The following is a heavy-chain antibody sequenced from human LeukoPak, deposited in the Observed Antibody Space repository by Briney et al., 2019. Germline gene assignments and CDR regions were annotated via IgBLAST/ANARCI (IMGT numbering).Heavy chain of an antibody. Sequence: SVKVTCKTSGGTFTSYAITWVRQAPGQGLEWMGKIIPISGTTNYAQKFQGRVTFTADESTSTAYMELSSLRSEDTALYYCARKLRLGGNWFDPWGQGTLVTVSS. CDR3: ARKLRLGGNWFDP. CDR2: IIPISGTT. CDR1: GGTFTSYA. J-gene: IGHJ5*02. D-gene: IGHD1-26*01. V-gene: IGHV1-69*13.